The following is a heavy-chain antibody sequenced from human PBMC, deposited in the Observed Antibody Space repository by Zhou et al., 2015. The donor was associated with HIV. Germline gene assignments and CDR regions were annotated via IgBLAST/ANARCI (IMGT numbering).Heavy chain of an antibody. Sequence: QVQLVQSGAEVKKPGSSVKVSCKASGGTFSSYTISWVRQAPGQGLEWMGRIIPILGIANYAQKFQGRVTITADKSTSTAYMELSSLRSEDTAVYYCARDPGYYDFWSGNKNAFVYLGPKGQWSPSL. D-gene: IGHD3-3*01. CDR1: GGTFSSYT. V-gene: IGHV1-69*08. CDR3: ARDPGYYDFWSGNKNAFVY. J-gene: IGHJ3*02. CDR2: IIPILGIA.